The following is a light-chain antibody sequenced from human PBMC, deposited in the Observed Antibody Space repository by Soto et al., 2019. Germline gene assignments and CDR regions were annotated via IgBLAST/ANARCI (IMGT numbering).Light chain of an antibody. CDR1: QYVGTR. CDR2: YTS. V-gene: IGKV3-11*01. J-gene: IGKJ1*01. CDR3: HQRQSWPRT. Sequence: EIVLTQSPATRSSFPGGRVTLSCRYSQYVGTRLAWYQHKPGQAPRLLIYYTSNRATGIPARFSGSGSGTDFTLTINSLAPEDFAIYYCHQRQSWPRTFGQGTKVDI.